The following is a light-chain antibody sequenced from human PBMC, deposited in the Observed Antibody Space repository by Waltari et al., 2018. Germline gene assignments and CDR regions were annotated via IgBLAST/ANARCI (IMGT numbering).Light chain of an antibody. CDR1: SSDVGAYNY. J-gene: IGLJ2*01. CDR3: SSHAGSKNYVV. V-gene: IGLV2-8*01. CDR2: EVS. Sequence: QSALTQPPSASGSPGQSVTISCTGSSSDVGAYNYVSWSQQHTGKAPKLMIYEVSKRPSGVPDRFSGSKSGNTASLTVSGLQAEDEADYYCSSHAGSKNYVVFGGGTKLTVL.